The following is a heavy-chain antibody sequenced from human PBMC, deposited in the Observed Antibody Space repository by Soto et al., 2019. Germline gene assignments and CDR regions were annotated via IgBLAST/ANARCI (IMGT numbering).Heavy chain of an antibody. J-gene: IGHJ6*03. V-gene: IGHV4-34*01. Sequence: SETLSLTCAVYGGSFSGYYWSWIRQPPGKGLEWIGEINHSGSTNYNPSLKSRVTISVDTSKNQFSLKLSSVTAADTAVYYCAREGESIAARPDYYYYYTDVWGKGTTVTVSS. CDR1: GGSFSGYY. CDR2: INHSGST. CDR3: AREGESIAARPDYYYYYTDV. D-gene: IGHD6-6*01.